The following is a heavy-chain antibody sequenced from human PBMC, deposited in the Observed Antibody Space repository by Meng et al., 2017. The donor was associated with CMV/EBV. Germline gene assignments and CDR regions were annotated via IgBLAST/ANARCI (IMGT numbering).Heavy chain of an antibody. CDR2: TSWDGGST. CDR1: DYT. V-gene: IGHV3-43*01. CDR3: ARAKVDDFWSGYAYYYYGMDV. Sequence: DYTMHWVRQAPGKGLEWVSLTSWDGGSTYYADSVKGRFTISRDNSKNSLYLQMNSLGTEDTALYYCARAKVDDFWSGYAYYYYGMDVWGQGTTVTVSS. D-gene: IGHD3-3*01. J-gene: IGHJ6*02.